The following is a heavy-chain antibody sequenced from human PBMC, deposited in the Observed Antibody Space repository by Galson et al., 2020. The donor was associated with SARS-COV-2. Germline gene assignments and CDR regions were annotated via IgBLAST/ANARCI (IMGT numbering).Heavy chain of an antibody. J-gene: IGHJ3*01. Sequence: GESLKISCAASGFIFTNYEMNWVRQAPGKGLEWVSYISDSGTNIYYADSVKGRFTISRDNTKNSVYLQMTSVRAEDTAVYYCASPYLAAASFFGSFHRWCRGTMVTISS. D-gene: IGHD6-13*01. V-gene: IGHV3-48*03. CDR2: ISDSGTNI. CDR3: ASPYLAAASFFGSFHR. CDR1: GFIFTNYE.